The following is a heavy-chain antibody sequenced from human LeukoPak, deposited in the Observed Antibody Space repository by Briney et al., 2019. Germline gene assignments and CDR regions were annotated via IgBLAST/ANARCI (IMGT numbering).Heavy chain of an antibody. J-gene: IGHJ6*02. CDR2: IYYSGST. CDR3: ARISGSGSYGYGMDV. D-gene: IGHD3-10*01. V-gene: IGHV4-31*03. CDR1: GGSITSNGYY. Sequence: SHTLSLTCTVSGGSITSNGYYWSWIRQHPGKGLEWIGYIYYSGSTYYNPSLESRVTISVDTSKNQFSLRLSSVTAADTAVYYCARISGSGSYGYGMDVWGQGTTVTVSS.